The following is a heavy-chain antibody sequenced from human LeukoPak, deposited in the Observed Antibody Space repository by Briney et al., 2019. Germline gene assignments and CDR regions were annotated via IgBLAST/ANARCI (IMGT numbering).Heavy chain of an antibody. CDR3: AMNWNCDY. D-gene: IGHD1-1*01. V-gene: IGHV3-64D*09. J-gene: IGHJ4*02. CDR2: ISSGGST. Sequence: GGSLRLSCSASGFTFSSYAMLWVRQAPGKGLECVSAISSGGSTHYADSVKGRFTISRDESENTLYLQMSSLRAEDTAVYYCAMNWNCDYWGQGTLVTVSS. CDR1: GFTFSSYA.